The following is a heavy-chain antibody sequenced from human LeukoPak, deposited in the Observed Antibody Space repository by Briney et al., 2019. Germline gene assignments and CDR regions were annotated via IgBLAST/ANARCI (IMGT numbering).Heavy chain of an antibody. J-gene: IGHJ4*02. CDR2: VSYDGTNK. D-gene: IGHD1-26*01. Sequence: PGRSLRLSCAASGFTFSSYGMHWVRQAPGKGLEWVAVVSYDGTNKYYADSVKGRFTISRDNSKNTLYLQMNSLRAEDTAVYYCAKDSSAGGVGGFDYWGQGTLVTVSS. CDR1: GFTFSSYG. V-gene: IGHV3-30*18. CDR3: AKDSSAGGVGGFDY.